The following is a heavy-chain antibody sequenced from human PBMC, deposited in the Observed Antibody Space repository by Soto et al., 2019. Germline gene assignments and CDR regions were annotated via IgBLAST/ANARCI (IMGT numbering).Heavy chain of an antibody. CDR3: ARRQIPPPTRGAANARGGMDV. Sequence: EVQLVESGGGLVQPGGSLRLSCAASGFTFSSYAMSWVRQAPGKGLQWVSTITGIGGTTYYADSVKGRFTISRDNSKNTLYLQMNSLRAEDTAVYYCARRQIPPPTRGAANARGGMDVWGQGTTVTVSS. CDR1: GFTFSSYA. V-gene: IGHV3-23*04. CDR2: ITGIGGTT. J-gene: IGHJ6*02. D-gene: IGHD6-13*01.